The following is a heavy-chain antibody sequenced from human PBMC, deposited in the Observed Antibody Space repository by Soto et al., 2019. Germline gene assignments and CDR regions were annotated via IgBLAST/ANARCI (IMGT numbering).Heavy chain of an antibody. V-gene: IGHV1-18*01. CDR1: GYTFTSYG. D-gene: IGHD1-1*01. CDR2: ISAYNGNT. Sequence: ASVKVSCKASGYTFTSYGISWVRQAPGQGLEWMGWISAYNGNTNYAQKLQGRVTMTTDTSTSTAYMELRSLRSDDTAVYYCARDTFGVYGRLRNWNGGFDPWGQGTLVTVSS. J-gene: IGHJ5*02. CDR3: ARDTFGVYGRLRNWNGGFDP.